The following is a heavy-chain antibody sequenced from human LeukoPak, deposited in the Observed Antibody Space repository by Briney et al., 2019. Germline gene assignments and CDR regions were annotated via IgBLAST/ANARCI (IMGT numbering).Heavy chain of an antibody. V-gene: IGHV3-7*01. CDR2: IKHDGSEK. Sequence: PGGSLRLSCAASGFTFSSYFMTWVRQAPGKGLEWVANIKHDGSEKYYVDSVKGRFTISRDNAQNSLYLQMNSLRAEDTAVYYCAREDCASTYCYTGDAFDVWGRGTMVTVSS. J-gene: IGHJ3*01. CDR3: AREDCASTYCYTGDAFDV. D-gene: IGHD2-2*02. CDR1: GFTFSSYF.